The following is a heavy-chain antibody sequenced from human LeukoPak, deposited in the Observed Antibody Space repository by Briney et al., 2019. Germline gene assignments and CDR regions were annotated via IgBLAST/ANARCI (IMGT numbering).Heavy chain of an antibody. CDR1: GFTFSDHS. V-gene: IGHV3-21*01. J-gene: IGHJ6*02. CDR2: ISSSSDYI. D-gene: IGHD5/OR15-5a*01. Sequence: GGSLRLSCPASGFTFSDHSMSWVRQAPGKGLEWVSSISSSSDYIYYADSVKGRFTISRDNARNSLYLQMNSLRAEDTAVYYCARSRSVSNYKGMDVWGQGTTVTVSS. CDR3: ARSRSVSNYKGMDV.